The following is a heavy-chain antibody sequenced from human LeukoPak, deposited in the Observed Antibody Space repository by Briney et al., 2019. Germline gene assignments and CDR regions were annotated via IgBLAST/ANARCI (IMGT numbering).Heavy chain of an antibody. CDR2: ISSSGST. V-gene: IGHV4-61*02. CDR1: GDSISSGDYY. CDR3: AREKIAYYDGSGRGWFDP. J-gene: IGHJ5*02. D-gene: IGHD3-22*01. Sequence: SETLSLTCTVSGDSISSGDYYWSWIRQPAGKGLEWIGRISSSGSTNYNPSIKSRVTISVDTSKKQFSLKLSSVTAADTAVYYCAREKIAYYDGSGRGWFDPWGQGTLVTVSS.